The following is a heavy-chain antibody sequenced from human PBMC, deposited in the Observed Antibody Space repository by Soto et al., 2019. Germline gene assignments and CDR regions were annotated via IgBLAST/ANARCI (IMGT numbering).Heavy chain of an antibody. Sequence: ETLSLTCFVYGVSHRGVYWTWIRQPAGKGLEWIGEINHSGSTNYSPSLESRVTISLDTSNNQFSLKLSSVTAADTAVYYCARGPGYSYGYSVYYYYYGMDVWGQGTTVTVS. CDR2: INHSGST. CDR3: ARGPGYSYGYSVYYYYYGMDV. CDR1: GVSHRGVY. D-gene: IGHD5-18*01. V-gene: IGHV4-34*01. J-gene: IGHJ6*02.